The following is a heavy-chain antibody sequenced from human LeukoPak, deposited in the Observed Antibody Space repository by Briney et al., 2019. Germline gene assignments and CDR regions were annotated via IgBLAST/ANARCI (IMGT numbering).Heavy chain of an antibody. Sequence: GESLKISCKGSGYSFTSYWISWVRQMPGKGLEWMVRIDPSDPYTNYSPSFQGHVTISADKSISTAYLQWSSLKASDTAMYYCARLIGSSGSYYYYGMDVWGQGTTVTVSS. V-gene: IGHV5-10-1*01. CDR3: ARLIGSSGSYYYYGMDV. D-gene: IGHD3-22*01. J-gene: IGHJ6*02. CDR2: IDPSDPYT. CDR1: GYSFTSYW.